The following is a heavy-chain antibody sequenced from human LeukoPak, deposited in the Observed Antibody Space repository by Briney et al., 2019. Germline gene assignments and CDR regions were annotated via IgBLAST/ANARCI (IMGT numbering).Heavy chain of an antibody. J-gene: IGHJ4*02. Sequence: GGSLRLSRAASGFRFSNYWMHWVRQAPGKGLVWVTRMNSDGSATYYADSVQGRFTISRDNAKDTLYLQMNSLRAEDTAMYFCAKGPNYFDSWGQGTLVTVSS. CDR2: MNSDGSAT. CDR1: GFRFSNYW. CDR3: AKGPNYFDS. V-gene: IGHV3-74*01.